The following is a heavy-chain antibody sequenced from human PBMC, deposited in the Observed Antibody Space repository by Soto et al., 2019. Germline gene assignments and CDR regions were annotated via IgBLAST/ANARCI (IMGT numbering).Heavy chain of an antibody. CDR3: TIGSWSGEVFDI. CDR2: IIPMLGIA. Sequence: QVQLVQSGAEVKKPGSSVKVSWKDSGGPFSTYSMFWVRQAPGQGLEWMGRIIPMLGIANHAQRFQDRVTITADKSTATAHMELSSLRSEDTALYYCTIGSWSGEVFDIWGQGTMVTVSS. V-gene: IGHV1-69*02. D-gene: IGHD2-21*01. CDR1: GGPFSTYS. J-gene: IGHJ3*02.